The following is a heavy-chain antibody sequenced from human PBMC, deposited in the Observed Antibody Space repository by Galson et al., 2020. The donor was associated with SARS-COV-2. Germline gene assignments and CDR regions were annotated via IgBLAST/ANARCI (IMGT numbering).Heavy chain of an antibody. V-gene: IGHV3-30*18. CDR2: ISYDGSNK. D-gene: IGHD3-3*01. Sequence: GGSLRLSCAASGFTFSSYGMHWVRQAPGKGLEWVAVISYDGSNKYYADSVKGRFTISRDNSKNTLYLQMNSLRAEDTAVYYCAKVYYDFWSALDVWGQGTTVTVSS. CDR3: AKVYYDFWSALDV. J-gene: IGHJ6*02. CDR1: GFTFSSYG.